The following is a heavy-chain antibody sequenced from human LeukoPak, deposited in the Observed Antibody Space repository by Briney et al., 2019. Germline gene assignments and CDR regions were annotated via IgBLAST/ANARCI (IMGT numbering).Heavy chain of an antibody. Sequence: PSETLSLTCTVSGGSISSYYWSWIRQPPGKGLEWIGYIYYSGSTNHNPSLKSRVTMSVDTSKNQFSLRLSSVTAADTAVYYCARTLLAWYFDLWGRGTLVTVSS. J-gene: IGHJ2*01. V-gene: IGHV4-59*08. CDR1: GGSISSYY. CDR2: IYYSGST. D-gene: IGHD2-15*01. CDR3: ARTLLAWYFDL.